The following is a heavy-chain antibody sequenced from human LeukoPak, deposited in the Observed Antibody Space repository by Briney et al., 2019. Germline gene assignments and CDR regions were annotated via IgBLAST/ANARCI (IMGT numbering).Heavy chain of an antibody. J-gene: IGHJ4*02. Sequence: PGGSLRLSCVASGFTFSRYVIHWVRQAPGKGLEWVAVISKDGSDEYYADSVKGRFTVSSDPSKNSLYLQMNNLRGEDTAVYYCARAAPVRGVTFFDYWGQGTLITVSS. CDR1: GFTFSRYV. CDR2: ISKDGSDE. CDR3: ARAAPVRGVTFFDY. D-gene: IGHD3-10*01. V-gene: IGHV3-30*04.